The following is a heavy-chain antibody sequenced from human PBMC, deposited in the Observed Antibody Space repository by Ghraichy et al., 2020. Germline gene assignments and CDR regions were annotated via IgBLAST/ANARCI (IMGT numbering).Heavy chain of an antibody. CDR2: INRFGTH. CDR3: AMHYYDSIAYLSSGEAHDY. V-gene: IGHV4-34*01. J-gene: IGHJ4*02. Sequence: SQTLSLTCAVNGSSFSGYYWSWIRQPPGKGLEWIGEINRFGTHNYNPSLTSRVAMSIDTSKNQFSLKLSSVTVADTAMYYCAMHYYDSIAYLSSGEAHDYWGQGALVTVST. CDR1: GSSFSGYY. D-gene: IGHD3-22*01.